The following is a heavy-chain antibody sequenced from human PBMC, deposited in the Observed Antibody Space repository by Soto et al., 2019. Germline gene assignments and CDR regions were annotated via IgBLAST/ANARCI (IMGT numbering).Heavy chain of an antibody. CDR1: GSGFIRSG. Sequence: SVKVSCKASGSGFIRSGIQWVRQAHGQRLEWIGWIVVASGQTNYAQNFRGRVAITRDTSTATAYIALTGLTSEDTAVYFCSAARQDIGVGWWVWGQGTTVTVSS. V-gene: IGHV1-58*02. CDR2: IVVASGQT. J-gene: IGHJ6*02. D-gene: IGHD2-15*01. CDR3: SAARQDIGVGWWV.